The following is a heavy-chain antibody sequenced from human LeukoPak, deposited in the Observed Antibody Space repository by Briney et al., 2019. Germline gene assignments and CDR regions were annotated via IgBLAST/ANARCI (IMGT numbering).Heavy chain of an antibody. CDR3: AKNWVGATFHFDY. J-gene: IGHJ4*02. Sequence: PGGSLRLSCAASGFIFSSYSMNWVRQAPGKGLEWVSYISRSSTTIYYADSVKGRFTISRDNVKNSLYLQMNSLRAEDTALYYCAKNWVGATFHFDYWGQGTLVTVSS. D-gene: IGHD1-26*01. V-gene: IGHV3-48*01. CDR2: ISRSSTTI. CDR1: GFIFSSYS.